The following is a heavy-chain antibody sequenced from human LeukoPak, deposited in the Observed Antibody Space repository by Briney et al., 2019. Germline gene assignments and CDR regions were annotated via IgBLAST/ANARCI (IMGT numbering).Heavy chain of an antibody. V-gene: IGHV3-30*18. CDR2: ISYDGSNK. CDR1: GFTFSSYG. D-gene: IGHD3-10*01. Sequence: GGSLRLSCAASGFTFSSYGMHWVRQAPGKGLEWVAVISYDGSNKYYADSVKGRFTISRDNSKNTLYLQMNSLRADDTAVYYCAKYGSGSYEDWGQGTLVTVSS. CDR3: AKYGSGSYED. J-gene: IGHJ4*02.